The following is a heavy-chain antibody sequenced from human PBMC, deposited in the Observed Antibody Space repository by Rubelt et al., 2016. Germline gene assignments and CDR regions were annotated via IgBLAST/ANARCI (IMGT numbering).Heavy chain of an antibody. D-gene: IGHD3-3*01. J-gene: IGHJ4*02. V-gene: IGHV3-66*02. CDR3: ARANGGGYNIDQ. Sequence: EVQLVESGGGLVQPGGSLRLSCAASGFTVSSNYMSWVRQAPGKGLEWVSVIYSGGSTYYADSVWVRFTISRDNSENTLWLQMNSRKAEDTAVYFCARANGGGYNIDQWGQGTLVTVSS. CDR1: GFTVSSNY. CDR2: IYSGGST.